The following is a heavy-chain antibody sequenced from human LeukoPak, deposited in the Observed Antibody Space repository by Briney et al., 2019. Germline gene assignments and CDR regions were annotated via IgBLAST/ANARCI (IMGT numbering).Heavy chain of an antibody. CDR1: GYTFTSYY. Sequence: GASVKVSCKASGYTFTSYYIHWVRQAPGQGLEWMGWINTNTGNPTYAQGFTGRFVFSLDTSVSTAYLQISSLKAEDTAVYYCARVRAVAGYYFDYWGQGTLVTVSS. CDR2: INTNTGNP. V-gene: IGHV7-4-1*02. CDR3: ARVRAVAGYYFDY. D-gene: IGHD6-19*01. J-gene: IGHJ4*02.